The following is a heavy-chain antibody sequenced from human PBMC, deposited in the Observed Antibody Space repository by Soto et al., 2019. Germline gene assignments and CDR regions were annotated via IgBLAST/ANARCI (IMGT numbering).Heavy chain of an antibody. Sequence: PGGSLRLSCAASGFTFSSYWMSWVRQAPGKGLEWVANLKQDGSEKYYVDSVKGRFTISRDNAKNSLYLQMNSLRAEDTAVYYCARGLVDTAMAINNAFDIWGQGTMVTVSS. V-gene: IGHV3-7*01. CDR3: ARGLVDTAMAINNAFDI. CDR1: GFTFSSYW. J-gene: IGHJ3*02. CDR2: LKQDGSEK. D-gene: IGHD5-18*01.